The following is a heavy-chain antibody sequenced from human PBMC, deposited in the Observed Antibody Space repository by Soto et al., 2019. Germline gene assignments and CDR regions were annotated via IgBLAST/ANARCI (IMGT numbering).Heavy chain of an antibody. CDR1: GFTFGSYA. J-gene: IGHJ6*03. CDR3: ARSRYYDYIWGSYRRDYYMDV. V-gene: IGHV3-23*01. CDR2: ISGGGGST. Sequence: PGGSLRLSCAASGFTFGSYAMSWVRQAPGKGLEWVSAISGGGGSTYYADSVKGRFTISRDNAKNTLYLQMNSLRAEDTALYYCARSRYYDYIWGSYRRDYYMDVWGKGTTVTVSS. D-gene: IGHD3-16*02.